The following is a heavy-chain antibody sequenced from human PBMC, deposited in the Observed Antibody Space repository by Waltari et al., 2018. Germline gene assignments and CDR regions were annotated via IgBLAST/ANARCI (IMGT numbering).Heavy chain of an antibody. CDR1: GGTFSSYA. V-gene: IGHV1-69*01. CDR2: ILPIFGTA. CDR3: ARSGDSSLAYYYYGMDV. D-gene: IGHD6-13*01. J-gene: IGHJ6*02. Sequence: QVQLVQSGAEVKKPGSSVKVSCKASGGTFSSYAISWVRQAPGQGLEWMGGILPIFGTANYAQKFQGRVTITADESTSTAYMGLSSRRSEDTAVDYCARSGDSSLAYYYYGMDVWGQGTTVTVSS.